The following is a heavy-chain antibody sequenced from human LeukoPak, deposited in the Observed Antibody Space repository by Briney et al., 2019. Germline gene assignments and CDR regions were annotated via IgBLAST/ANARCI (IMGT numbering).Heavy chain of an antibody. CDR2: ISGSGGST. Sequence: PGGSLTLSCAASGFSFSDYWMTWVRQAPGKGLEWVSAISGSGGSTYYADSVKGRFTISRDNSKNTLYLQMNSLRAEDTAVYYCAKDRIAVAGPLGYWGQGTLVTVSS. CDR3: AKDRIAVAGPLGY. CDR1: GFSFSDYW. D-gene: IGHD6-19*01. V-gene: IGHV3-23*01. J-gene: IGHJ4*02.